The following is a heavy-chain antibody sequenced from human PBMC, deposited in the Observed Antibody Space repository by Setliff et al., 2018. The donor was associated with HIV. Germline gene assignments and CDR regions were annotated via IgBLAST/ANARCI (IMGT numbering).Heavy chain of an antibody. CDR2: ISVYNGNT. Sequence: ASVKVSCKTSGYTFSDYGITWVRQAPGQGLEWMGLISVYNGNTNYAQKFQGRLSMSTASSTSTANMFLRSLRYDATAVYYCARTPRIMVTLKGEYYYYYMDVWGKGTTVTVSS. V-gene: IGHV1-18*01. CDR1: GYTFSDYG. J-gene: IGHJ6*03. D-gene: IGHD2-8*01. CDR3: ARTPRIMVTLKGEYYYYYMDV.